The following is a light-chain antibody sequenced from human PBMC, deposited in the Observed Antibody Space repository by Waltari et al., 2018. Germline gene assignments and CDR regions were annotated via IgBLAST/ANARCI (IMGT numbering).Light chain of an antibody. CDR2: EAD. J-gene: IGLJ2*01. CDR1: SSDIPY. Sequence: QSALTQPPSASGSLGQSVTIYCTGLSSDIPYVPWFQPPPATAPKVILYEADKRPPGVSGRFSGSRAGATAYLTVSGLRGDDEADYYCASYAAGDNFLFGGGTKVTVL. CDR3: ASYAAGDNFL. V-gene: IGLV2-8*01.